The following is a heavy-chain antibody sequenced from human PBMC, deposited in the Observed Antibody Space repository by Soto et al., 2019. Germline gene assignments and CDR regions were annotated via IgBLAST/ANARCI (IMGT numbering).Heavy chain of an antibody. CDR2: INWNSGSI. D-gene: IGHD6-13*01. Sequence: EVQLVEPGGGLVQPGRSLRLSCAASGFTFDDYVMHWVRQVPGKGLEWVSGINWNSGSIGYADSVKGRFAISRDNAKNSLHLQMNSLRAEDTAFYYCVKDESINWYSGHFRHWGQGTLVTVSS. V-gene: IGHV3-9*01. J-gene: IGHJ1*01. CDR3: VKDESINWYSGHFRH. CDR1: GFTFDDYV.